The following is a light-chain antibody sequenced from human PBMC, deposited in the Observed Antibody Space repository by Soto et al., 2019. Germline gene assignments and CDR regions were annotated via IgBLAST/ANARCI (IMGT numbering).Light chain of an antibody. J-gene: IGLJ7*01. CDR3: SSYTSTNTVV. Sequence: QSALTQPASVSGSPGQSITISCTGTSSDVGRYNYVSWYQQYAGKAPKLMIYEVTYRLSGVSNRFSGSKSDNTASLTISGLQAEDEAHYFCSSYTSTNTVVFGGGTQLTVL. CDR1: SSDVGRYNY. CDR2: EVT. V-gene: IGLV2-14*01.